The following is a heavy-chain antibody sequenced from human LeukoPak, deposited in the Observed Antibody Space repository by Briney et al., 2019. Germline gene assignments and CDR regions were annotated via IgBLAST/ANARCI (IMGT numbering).Heavy chain of an antibody. Sequence: PGGSLRLSCAASGFTFSSYGMHWVRQAPGKGLEWVAVIWYDGSNKYYVDSVKGRFTISRDNSKSTLYLQMNSLRAEDTAVYYCARDLKALPYFDWLSDWGQGTLVTVSS. D-gene: IGHD3-9*01. J-gene: IGHJ4*02. V-gene: IGHV3-33*01. CDR2: IWYDGSNK. CDR3: ARDLKALPYFDWLSD. CDR1: GFTFSSYG.